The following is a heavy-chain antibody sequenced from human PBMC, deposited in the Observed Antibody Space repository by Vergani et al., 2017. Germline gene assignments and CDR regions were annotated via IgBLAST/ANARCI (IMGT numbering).Heavy chain of an antibody. Sequence: EVQLVESGGGLVQPGGSLRLSCAASGFMFSNYWMNWVRQAPGKGLEWVANIKQDGSEKYYVDSVRGRFTISRDNSKNTLYLQMNSLRVEDTAVYYCARWGNEKRLDSWGQGTLVTVSS. CDR3: ARWGNEKRLDS. CDR1: GFMFSNYW. D-gene: IGHD1-1*01. J-gene: IGHJ5*01. V-gene: IGHV3-7*01. CDR2: IKQDGSEK.